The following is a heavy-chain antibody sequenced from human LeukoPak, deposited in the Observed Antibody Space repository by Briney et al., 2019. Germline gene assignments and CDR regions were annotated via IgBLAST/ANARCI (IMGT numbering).Heavy chain of an antibody. D-gene: IGHD2-15*01. J-gene: IGHJ4*02. V-gene: IGHV4-34*01. Sequence: SETLSLTCAVYGGSFSGYYWSWIRQPPGNGLEWIGAISHSGSTNHNPSLKSGVTISVETSKNQCSLKLSSVTAADTAVYYCARGGSRIVVVVAARKPHYFDYWGQGTLVTVSS. CDR3: ARGGSRIVVVVAARKPHYFDY. CDR2: ISHSGST. CDR1: GGSFSGYY.